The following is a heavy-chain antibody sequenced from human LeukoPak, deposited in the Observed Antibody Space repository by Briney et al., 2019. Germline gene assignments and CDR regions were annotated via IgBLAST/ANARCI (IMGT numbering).Heavy chain of an antibody. Sequence: GGPLRLSCAASGFTFSSYAKSWVRQAPGKGLEWISFISSSGDSLYYADSVEGRFTISRDNAKDSVYLQMTSLRAEDTAVYYCAREVVVLPDYYYYGLDVWGQGTTVTVSS. CDR2: ISSSGDSL. V-gene: IGHV3-21*04. CDR3: AREVVVLPDYYYYGLDV. CDR1: GFTFSSYA. J-gene: IGHJ6*02. D-gene: IGHD2-15*01.